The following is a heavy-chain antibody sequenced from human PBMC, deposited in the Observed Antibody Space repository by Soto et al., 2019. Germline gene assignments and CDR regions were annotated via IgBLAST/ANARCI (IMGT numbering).Heavy chain of an antibody. CDR3: ARPLWSDDDNWWYFDL. CDR1: GFTFSSYA. V-gene: IGHV3-30-3*01. D-gene: IGHD1-1*01. J-gene: IGHJ2*01. CDR2: ISYDGSNK. Sequence: QVQLVESGGGVVQPGRSLRLSCAASGFTFSSYAMHWVRQAPGKGLEWGAVISYDGSNKYYADSVKGRFTISRDNSKNRLYLQMNSLRTEETAVYYCARPLWSDDDNWWYFDLWGRGTLVTVSS.